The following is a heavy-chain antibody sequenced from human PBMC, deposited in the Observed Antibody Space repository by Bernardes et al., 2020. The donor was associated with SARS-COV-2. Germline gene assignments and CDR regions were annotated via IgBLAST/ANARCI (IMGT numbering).Heavy chain of an antibody. CDR2: IYGGAYNT. V-gene: IGHV3-23*01. CDR3: AKERGDYAGYNWFDS. Sequence: GSLRLSCAASGFTFSNYAMSWVRQAPGKGLEWVSAIYGGAYNTYYADSVKGRFTISRDNSKNTLYLQMNSLRAEDTALYYCAKERGDYAGYNWFDSWGQGTLVTVSS. J-gene: IGHJ5*01. D-gene: IGHD4-17*01. CDR1: GFTFSNYA.